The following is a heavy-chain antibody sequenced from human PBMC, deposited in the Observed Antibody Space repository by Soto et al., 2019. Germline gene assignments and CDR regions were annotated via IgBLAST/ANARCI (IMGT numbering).Heavy chain of an antibody. Sequence: SETLSLTCTVSGGSISSSSYYWGWIRQPPGKGLEWIGSIYYSGSTYYNPSLKSRVTISVDTSKNQFSLKLSSVTAADTAVYYCARHKDHLSNWFDPWGQGTLVTVSS. CDR1: GGSISSSSYY. J-gene: IGHJ5*02. CDR3: ARHKDHLSNWFDP. CDR2: IYYSGST. V-gene: IGHV4-39*01. D-gene: IGHD3-16*02.